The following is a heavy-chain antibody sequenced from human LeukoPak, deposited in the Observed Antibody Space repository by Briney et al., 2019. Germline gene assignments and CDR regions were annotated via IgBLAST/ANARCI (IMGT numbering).Heavy chain of an antibody. D-gene: IGHD1-26*01. CDR1: GYTFTIYD. Sequence: AASVKVSCKASGYTFTIYDINWVRQATGQGLEGMGWMNPNSGNTGYAQKFQGRVTMTRNTSISTAYMELSSLRSEDTAVYYCARGGRERYYYYYGMDVWGQGTTVTVSS. CDR2: MNPNSGNT. J-gene: IGHJ6*02. V-gene: IGHV1-8*01. CDR3: ARGGRERYYYYYGMDV.